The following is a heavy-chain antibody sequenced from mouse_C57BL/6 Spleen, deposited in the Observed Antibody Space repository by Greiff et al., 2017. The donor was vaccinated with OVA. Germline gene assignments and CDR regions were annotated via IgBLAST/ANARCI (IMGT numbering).Heavy chain of an antibody. CDR1: GYAFTNYL. D-gene: IGHD2-5*01. V-gene: IGHV1-54*01. J-gene: IGHJ3*01. Sequence: QVHVKQSGAELVRPGTSVKVSCKASGYAFTNYLIEWVKQRPGQGLEWIGVINPGSGGTNYNEKFKGKATLTADKSSSTAYMQLSSLTSEDSAVYFCARSRSNFPWFAYWGQGTLVTVSA. CDR2: INPGSGGT. CDR3: ARSRSNFPWFAY.